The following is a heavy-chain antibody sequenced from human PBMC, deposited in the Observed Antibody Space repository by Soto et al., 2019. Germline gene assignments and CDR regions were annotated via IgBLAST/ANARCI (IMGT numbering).Heavy chain of an antibody. CDR1: GYTFSNYD. J-gene: IGHJ4*02. D-gene: IGHD3-10*01. V-gene: IGHV1-8*01. Sequence: QVQLVQSGAELKKPGASVKVSCKASGYTFSNYDMNWVRQATGQGPEWIGWVNPNNGDTGYAQKFQGRVTLTTAISTTTAHMELTSLRSEDTAIYYCAKVSRKGSAIDFDYWGQGTLITVSS. CDR3: AKVSRKGSAIDFDY. CDR2: VNPNNGDT.